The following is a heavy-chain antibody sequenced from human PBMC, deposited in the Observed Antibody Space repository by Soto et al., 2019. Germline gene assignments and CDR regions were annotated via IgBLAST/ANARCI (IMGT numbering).Heavy chain of an antibody. V-gene: IGHV3-9*01. Sequence: GGSLSLSCAVSVFTFVDLTLHWVRQAAGKGLVWVSGISWNSGSIGYADSVKGRFTISRDNAKNSLYLQMNSLRAEDTALYYCAKVESPLLWFGGRWFDPWGEGTMVTVSS. J-gene: IGHJ5*02. CDR1: VFTFVDLT. D-gene: IGHD3-10*01. CDR2: ISWNSGSI. CDR3: AKVESPLLWFGGRWFDP.